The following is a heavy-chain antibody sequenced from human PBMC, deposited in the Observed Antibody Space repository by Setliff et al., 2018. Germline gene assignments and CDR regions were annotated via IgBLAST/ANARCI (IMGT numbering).Heavy chain of an antibody. CDR1: GYTFTSFG. V-gene: IGHV1-18*01. Sequence: GASVKVSCKASGYTFTSFGVSWVRQAPGQGLEWMGWISGFTGFTQYSQKFKGRVAVTIDPSPSTAYMDLTSLRSDDTAVYYCLRDRPHSNSPEYSFDVWGQGTTVTVSS. D-gene: IGHD6-6*01. CDR3: LRDRPHSNSPEYSFDV. CDR2: ISGFTGFT. J-gene: IGHJ3*01.